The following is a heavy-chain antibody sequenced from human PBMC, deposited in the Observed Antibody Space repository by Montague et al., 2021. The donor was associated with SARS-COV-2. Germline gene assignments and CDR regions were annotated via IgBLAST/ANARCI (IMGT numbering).Heavy chain of an antibody. CDR3: ANADRCSSGSCYSPFDS. CDR1: GDSVKTNLYY. D-gene: IGHD2-15*01. CDR2: IYYTGTT. J-gene: IGHJ4*02. Sequence: SETLSLTCTVSGDSVKTNLYYWGWIRQPPGKGLEWIGNIYYTGTTYYNPSLKSRDTVSVDTSKNQFSLKPTSVAAADTAVYYCANADRCSSGSCYSPFDSWGQGSLVTVSS. V-gene: IGHV4-39*01.